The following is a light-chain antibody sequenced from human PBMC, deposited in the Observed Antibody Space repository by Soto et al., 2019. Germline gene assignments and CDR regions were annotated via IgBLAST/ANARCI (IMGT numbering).Light chain of an antibody. J-gene: IGKJ1*01. Sequence: EIVLTQSPASLSVSPGERATLSCRASQSVRSKVAWYQQKPGQAPRLLIYGESNRATGIPDRFSGSGSGTDFTLTISRLEPEDFAVYYCQQYGSSGTFGQGTKVDIK. CDR2: GES. V-gene: IGKV3-20*01. CDR1: QSVRSK. CDR3: QQYGSSGT.